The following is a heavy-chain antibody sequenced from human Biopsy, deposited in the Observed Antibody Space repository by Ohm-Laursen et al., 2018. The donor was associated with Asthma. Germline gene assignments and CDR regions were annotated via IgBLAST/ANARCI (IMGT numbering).Heavy chain of an antibody. CDR2: INHSGST. D-gene: IGHD2-2*01. V-gene: IGHV4-34*01. CDR3: ARAGQCSSTSCYNPGWFDP. Sequence: SETLSLTCPVYGGSFSGYYWSWTRQPPGKGLEWIGEINHSGSTNYNPSLKSRVTISVDTSKNQFSLKLSSVTAADTAVYYCARAGQCSSTSCYNPGWFDPWGQGTLVTVSS. J-gene: IGHJ5*02. CDR1: GGSFSGYY.